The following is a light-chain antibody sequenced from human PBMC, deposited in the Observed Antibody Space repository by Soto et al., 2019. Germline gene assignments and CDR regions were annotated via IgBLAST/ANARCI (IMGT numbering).Light chain of an antibody. V-gene: IGLV2-14*01. J-gene: IGLJ2*01. CDR2: DVS. Sequence: QSALTQPASVSGSPGQSITISCTGTSSDVGGYNYVSWYQQHPGKAPKLMIYDVSNRPSGVSNRFSGSKSGNTASLTISGLQAEDEADYYCSSYTSSSTLLYVVFGGGTNLTVL. CDR3: SSYTSSSTLLYVV. CDR1: SSDVGGYNY.